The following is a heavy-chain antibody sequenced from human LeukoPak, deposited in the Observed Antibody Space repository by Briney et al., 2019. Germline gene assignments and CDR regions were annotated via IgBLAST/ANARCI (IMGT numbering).Heavy chain of an antibody. Sequence: AGGSLRLSCAASAFTFSNYDMSWVRQAPGKGLEWVSDIYGSGASTYYADSVKGRFTISRDKSQNTLYPQMNSRRAEDTAVYYCAKGSSAYVMYYFDNWGQRTLVTVSS. J-gene: IGHJ4*02. V-gene: IGHV3-23*01. D-gene: IGHD3-22*01. CDR1: AFTFSNYD. CDR3: AKGSSAYVMYYFDN. CDR2: IYGSGAST.